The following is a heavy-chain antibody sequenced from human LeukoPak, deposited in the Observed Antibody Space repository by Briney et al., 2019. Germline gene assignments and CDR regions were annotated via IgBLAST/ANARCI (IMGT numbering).Heavy chain of an antibody. J-gene: IGHJ4*02. V-gene: IGHV3-23*01. CDR3: AKGGLYYYDSSGYSDY. CDR1: GITFSDQY. D-gene: IGHD3-22*01. CDR2: ISGSGGST. Sequence: GGSLRLSCAGSGITFSDQYIDWVRQAPGKGLEWVSAISGSGGSTYYADSVKGRFSISRDNSKNTLYLQMNSLRAEDTAVYYCAKGGLYYYDSSGYSDYWGQGTLVTVSS.